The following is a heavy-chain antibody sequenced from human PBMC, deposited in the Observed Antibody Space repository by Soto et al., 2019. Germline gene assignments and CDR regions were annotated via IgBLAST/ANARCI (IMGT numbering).Heavy chain of an antibody. CDR1: GGSISSGDYY. Sequence: TLSLTCTVSGGSISSGDYYWSWIRQPPGKGLEWIGYIYYSGSTYYNPSLKSRVTISVDTSKNQFSLKLSSVTAADTAVYYCASLIRVYYGSGSYRSAFDYWGQGTLVTVSS. V-gene: IGHV4-30-4*01. D-gene: IGHD3-10*01. J-gene: IGHJ4*02. CDR3: ASLIRVYYGSGSYRSAFDY. CDR2: IYYSGST.